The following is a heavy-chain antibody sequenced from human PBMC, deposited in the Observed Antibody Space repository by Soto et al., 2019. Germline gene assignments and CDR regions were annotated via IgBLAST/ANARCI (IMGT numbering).Heavy chain of an antibody. D-gene: IGHD5-12*01. CDR3: ARAIVVTIGGMDV. V-gene: IGHV4-30-4*01. CDR1: GGSIISADYY. Sequence: SETLSLTCTVSGGSIISADYYFICVRQPPGKGLEWIGYIYYSGSTFFNPSLKSRVTISKDTSRNQFSLRLNSVTAADTAVYYCARAIVVTIGGMDVWGQGTTVTVSS. J-gene: IGHJ6*02. CDR2: IYYSGST.